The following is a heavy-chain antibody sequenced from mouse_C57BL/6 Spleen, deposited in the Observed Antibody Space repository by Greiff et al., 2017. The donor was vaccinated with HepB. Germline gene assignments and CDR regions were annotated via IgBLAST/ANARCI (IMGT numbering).Heavy chain of an antibody. Sequence: QVQLQQPGAELVKPGASVKLSCKASGYTFTSYWMHWVKQRPGQGLEWIGMIHPNSGSTNYNEKLKSKATLTVDKSSSTAYMQLSSLTAEDSVVFYCARRGYDYDVGVDYWGQGTTLTVSS. CDR2: IHPNSGST. CDR1: GYTFTSYW. V-gene: IGHV1-64*01. D-gene: IGHD2-4*01. CDR3: ARRGYDYDVGVDY. J-gene: IGHJ2*01.